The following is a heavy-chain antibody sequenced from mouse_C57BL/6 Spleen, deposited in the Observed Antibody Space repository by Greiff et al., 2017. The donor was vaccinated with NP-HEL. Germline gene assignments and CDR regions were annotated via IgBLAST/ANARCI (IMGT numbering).Heavy chain of an antibody. CDR2: IHPNSGST. CDR3: ASSSGHYYFDY. J-gene: IGHJ2*01. CDR1: GYTFTSYW. D-gene: IGHD3-2*02. V-gene: IGHV1-64*01. Sequence: VQLQQPGAELVKPGASVKLSCKASGYTFTSYWMHWVKQRPGQGLEWIGMIHPNSGSTNYNEKFKSKATLTVDKSSSTAYMQLSSLTSEDSAVYYCASSSGHYYFDYWGQGTTLTVSS.